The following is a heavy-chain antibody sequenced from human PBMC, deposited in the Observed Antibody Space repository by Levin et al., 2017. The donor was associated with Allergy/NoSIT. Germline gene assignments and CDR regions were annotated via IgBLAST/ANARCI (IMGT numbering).Heavy chain of an antibody. J-gene: IGHJ5*02. CDR2: INHSGST. Sequence: SETLSLTCAVYGGSFSGYYWSWIRQPPGKGLEWIGEINHSGSTNYNPSLKSRVTISVDTSKNQFSLKLSSVTAADTAVYYCARGRYYGSGSYYRGDNWFDPWGQGTLVTVSS. CDR1: GGSFSGYY. CDR3: ARGRYYGSGSYYRGDNWFDP. D-gene: IGHD3-10*01. V-gene: IGHV4-34*01.